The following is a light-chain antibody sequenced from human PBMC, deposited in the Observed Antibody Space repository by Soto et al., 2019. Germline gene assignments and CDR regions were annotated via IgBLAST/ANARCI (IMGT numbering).Light chain of an antibody. Sequence: DIVMTQSPLSLPVTPGEPASISCRSSQSLLHPNGGTYLEWYLQKPGQSPQLLIYLTSRRASGVPDRFTGSGSGTDLKLKIRRVEAEDVGVYYCMQALQTPRTFGRATKVDI. CDR3: MQALQTPRT. V-gene: IGKV2-28*01. CDR1: QSLLHPNGGTY. J-gene: IGKJ1*01. CDR2: LTS.